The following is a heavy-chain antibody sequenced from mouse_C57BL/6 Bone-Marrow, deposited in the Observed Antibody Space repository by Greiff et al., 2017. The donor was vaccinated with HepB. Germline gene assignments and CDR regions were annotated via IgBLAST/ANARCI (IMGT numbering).Heavy chain of an antibody. CDR1: GYTFTSYW. Sequence: QVQLQQPGAELVKPGASVKMSCKASGYTFTSYWITWVKQRPGQGLEWIGDIYPGSGSTNYNEKFKSKATLTVDTSSSTAYMQLSSLTSEDSAVYFCARWRDGSPYYYAMDYWGQGTSVTVSS. CDR3: ARWRDGSPYYYAMDY. D-gene: IGHD1-1*01. V-gene: IGHV1-55*01. CDR2: IYPGSGST. J-gene: IGHJ4*01.